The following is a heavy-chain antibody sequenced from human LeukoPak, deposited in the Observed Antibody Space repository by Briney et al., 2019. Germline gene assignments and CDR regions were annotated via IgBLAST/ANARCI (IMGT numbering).Heavy chain of an antibody. D-gene: IGHD3-3*01. CDR1: GYTFTSYG. CDR2: ISAYNGNT. V-gene: IGHV1-18*01. J-gene: IGHJ5*02. CDR3: ARVRFTIFGVVSGRNWFDP. Sequence: ASVKVSCKASGYTFTSYGISWVRQAPGQGLEWMGWISAYNGNTNYAQKLQGRVTMTTGTSTSTAYMELRSLRSDDTAVYYCARVRFTIFGVVSGRNWFDPWGQGTLVTVSS.